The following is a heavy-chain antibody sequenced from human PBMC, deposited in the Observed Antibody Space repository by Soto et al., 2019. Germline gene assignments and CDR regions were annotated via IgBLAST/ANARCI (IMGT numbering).Heavy chain of an antibody. J-gene: IGHJ4*02. CDR3: ALDRCGYLGLYY. CDR1: GFSLTTSGVG. CDR2: IYWDDDK. Sequence: QITLKESGPPLVKPTQTLTLTCTFSGFSLTTSGVGVGWIRQPPGKALEWLALIYWDDDKRYSPSLKSRLTVTKENSKKQVVLIMADMDAVDTGRDYGALDRCGYLGLYYWGQGTLVTVSS. D-gene: IGHD3-22*01. V-gene: IGHV2-5*02.